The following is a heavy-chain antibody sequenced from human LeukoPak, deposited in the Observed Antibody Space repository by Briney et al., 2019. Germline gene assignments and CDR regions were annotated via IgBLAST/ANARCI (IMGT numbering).Heavy chain of an antibody. Sequence: SQTLSLTCTVSAGSINSDDYYWSWIRQPAGKGLEWIGRIYSPGTNYNYNPSLKSRVTISIDTSKNPFSLKLTSVTAGDTAVYYCARGIGTSYESSRDAFDIWGQGTMVTVSS. CDR2: IYSPGT. V-gene: IGHV4-61*02. CDR3: ARGIGTSYESSRDAFDI. CDR1: AGSINSDDYY. D-gene: IGHD3-22*01. J-gene: IGHJ3*02.